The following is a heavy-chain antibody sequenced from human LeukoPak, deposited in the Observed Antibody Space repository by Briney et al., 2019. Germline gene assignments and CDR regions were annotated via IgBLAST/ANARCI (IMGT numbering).Heavy chain of an antibody. Sequence: GGSLRLSCAASGFTFSSYAMSWVRQAPGKGLEWVSAISTSGGGTYYADSVKGRFTISRDNSKNTLYLQMNSLKAEDTAVYYCAKSTVSPNYYDSGGSFDYWGQGTLVTVSS. CDR2: ISTSGGGT. CDR3: AKSTVSPNYYDSGGSFDY. D-gene: IGHD3-22*01. CDR1: GFTFSSYA. V-gene: IGHV3-23*01. J-gene: IGHJ4*02.